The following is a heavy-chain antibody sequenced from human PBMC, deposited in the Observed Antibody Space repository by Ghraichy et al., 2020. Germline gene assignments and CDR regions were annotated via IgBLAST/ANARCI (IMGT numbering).Heavy chain of an antibody. J-gene: IGHJ4*02. CDR3: ARVFGDCSNTGCPLSPFDY. CDR1: GFTFDYYG. CDR2: IIWNGGST. V-gene: IGHV3-20*01. Sequence: GGSLRLSCAASGFTFDYYGMSWVRQAPGKGLEWVSGIIWNGGSTGYADSVKGRFTISRDNAKNSLYLQMHSLRAEDTALYHCARVFGDCSNTGCPLSPFDYWGQGTLVTVSS. D-gene: IGHD2-2*01.